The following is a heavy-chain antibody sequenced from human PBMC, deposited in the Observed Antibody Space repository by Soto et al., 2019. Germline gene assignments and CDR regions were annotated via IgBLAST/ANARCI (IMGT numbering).Heavy chain of an antibody. D-gene: IGHD6-19*01. CDR1: GFAVSSKY. V-gene: IGHV3-53*01. CDR3: VKTTGWPGFDF. J-gene: IGHJ4*02. CDR2: IYGGGTT. Sequence: EVQLVESGGGLIQXGXSLRLSCAASGFAVSSKYMTWVRQAPGKGLEWVSVIYGGGTTYYADSVKVRFTISRDTSKNTLYLQMTSQRAEDAAVYYCVKTTGWPGFDFWGQGTLVTVSS.